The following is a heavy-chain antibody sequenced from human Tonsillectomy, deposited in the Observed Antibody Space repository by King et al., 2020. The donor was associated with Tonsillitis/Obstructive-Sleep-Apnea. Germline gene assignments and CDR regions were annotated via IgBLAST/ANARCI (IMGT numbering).Heavy chain of an antibody. V-gene: IGHV3-48*03. CDR1: GFTFSDYE. D-gene: IGHD4/OR15-4a*01. J-gene: IGHJ6*02. Sequence: VQLVESGGGLVQPGGSLRLSCVASGFTFSDYEMNWVRQAPGKGLEWVSYISISGTTVYYADSVKGRFTISRDNAKNSLYLQMDSLRAEYTDVYYCARRVPYYGMDVWGQGTTVTVSS. CDR2: ISISGTTV. CDR3: ARRVPYYGMDV.